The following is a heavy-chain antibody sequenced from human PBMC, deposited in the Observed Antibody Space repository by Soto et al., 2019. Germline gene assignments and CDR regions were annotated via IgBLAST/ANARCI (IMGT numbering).Heavy chain of an antibody. CDR2: ISGSGGST. CDR3: AKLGVGGGSGSWNDYYYGMDV. D-gene: IGHD3-10*01. J-gene: IGHJ6*02. CDR1: GFTFSSYA. V-gene: IGHV3-23*01. Sequence: PGGSLRLSCAASGFTFSSYAMSWVRQAPGKGLEWVSAISGSGGSTYYADSVKGRFTISRDSSKNTLYLQMNSLRAEDTAVYYCAKLGVGGGSGSWNDYYYGMDVWGQGTTVTVSS.